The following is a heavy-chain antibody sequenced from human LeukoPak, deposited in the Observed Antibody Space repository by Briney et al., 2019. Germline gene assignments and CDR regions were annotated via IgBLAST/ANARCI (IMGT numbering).Heavy chain of an antibody. CDR1: GVSITSYY. CDR2: LYYSGKT. J-gene: IGHJ3*02. V-gene: IGHV4-59*12. CDR3: ARDSPPPYCGGDCYSEGDAFDI. D-gene: IGHD2-21*02. Sequence: PSETLSLTCTVSGVSITSYYWTWIRQPPGKGLEWIGTLYYSGKTYYNPSLKSRVTISIDTSKNQFSLKLTSATAADTAVYYCARDSPPPYCGGDCYSEGDAFDIWGQGTMVTVSS.